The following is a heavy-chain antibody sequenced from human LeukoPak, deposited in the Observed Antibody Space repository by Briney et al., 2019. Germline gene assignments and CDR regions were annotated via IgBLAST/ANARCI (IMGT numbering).Heavy chain of an antibody. J-gene: IGHJ3*02. CDR3: ARTLTHYYDSSGLAFDI. CDR1: GGTFSSYA. V-gene: IGHV1-69*05. CDR2: IIPIFGTA. D-gene: IGHD3-22*01. Sequence: SVKVSCKASGGTFSSYAIIWVRQAPGQGLEWMGGIIPIFGTANYAQKFQGRVTITTDESTSTAYMELSSLRSEDTAVYYCARTLTHYYDSSGLAFDIWGQGTMVTVSS.